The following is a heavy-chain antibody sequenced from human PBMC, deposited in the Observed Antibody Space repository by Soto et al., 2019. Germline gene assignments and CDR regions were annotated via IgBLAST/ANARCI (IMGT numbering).Heavy chain of an antibody. CDR2: IYWDDDK. V-gene: IGHV2-5*02. J-gene: IGHJ4*02. Sequence: QITLNESGPPVVRPTETLTLTCRFSGFSLTTSGVGVGWIRQSPGKAPEWLALIYWDDDKSYSASLKSRLTITKDTSKNQVVLTVSDLDPTDTATYYCAHRVLRTVFGLVTTTAIYFDFWGKGTPVAVSS. CDR3: AHRVLRTVFGLVTTTAIYFDF. D-gene: IGHD3-3*01. CDR1: GFSLTTSGVG.